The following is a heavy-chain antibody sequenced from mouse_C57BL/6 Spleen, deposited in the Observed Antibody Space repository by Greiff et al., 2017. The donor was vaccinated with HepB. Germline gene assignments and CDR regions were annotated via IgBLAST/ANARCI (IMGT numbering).Heavy chain of an antibody. CDR3: ASQGDYYGSSSVYAMDY. CDR1: GFTFSSYG. V-gene: IGHV5-6*02. D-gene: IGHD1-1*01. J-gene: IGHJ4*01. Sequence: EVKLEESGGDLVKPGGSLKLSCAASGFTFSSYGMSWVRQTPDKRLEWVATISSGGSYTYYPDSVKGRFTISRDNAKNTLYLQMSSLKSEDTAMYYCASQGDYYGSSSVYAMDYWGQGTSVTVSS. CDR2: ISSGGSYT.